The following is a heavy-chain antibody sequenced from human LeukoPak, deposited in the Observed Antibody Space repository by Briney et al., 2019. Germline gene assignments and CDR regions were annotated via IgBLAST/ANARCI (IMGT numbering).Heavy chain of an antibody. J-gene: IGHJ3*02. CDR3: ARVAVGGTRAFDI. V-gene: IGHV3-7*01. Sequence: GGSLRLSCAASGFTFSSYSMNWVRQAPGKGLEWVANIKQDGSEKYYVDSVKGRFTISRDNAKNSLYLQMNSLRGEDTAVYYCARVAVGGTRAFDIWGQGTMVTVSS. D-gene: IGHD6-19*01. CDR2: IKQDGSEK. CDR1: GFTFSSYS.